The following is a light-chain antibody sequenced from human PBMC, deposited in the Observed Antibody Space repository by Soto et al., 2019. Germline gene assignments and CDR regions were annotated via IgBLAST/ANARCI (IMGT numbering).Light chain of an antibody. CDR2: GAS. Sequence: PRTLSLSPGQRATLSCRARQRINSSYLAWYQHKPGQAPRLLIYGASNRATGIPDRFSGSGSGTDFTLTISRLEPEDFAVYYCQQYGSSGTLGQGTKVDIK. V-gene: IGKV3-20*01. CDR1: QRINSSY. J-gene: IGKJ1*01. CDR3: QQYGSSGT.